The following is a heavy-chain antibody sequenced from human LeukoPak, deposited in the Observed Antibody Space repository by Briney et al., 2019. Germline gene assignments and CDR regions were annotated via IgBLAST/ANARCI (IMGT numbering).Heavy chain of an antibody. CDR1: GFTFRSDR. CDR2: ISGDGSTT. CDR3: ARDLAYGGDY. V-gene: IGHV3-74*01. Sequence: GGSLRLSCAASGFTFRSDRMHWVRQPPGKGPEWISRISGDGSTTTYADSVKGRFTISRDNAKNTLYLQMSSLRAEDTAVYYCARDLAYGGDYWGQGTLVTVSS. J-gene: IGHJ4*02. D-gene: IGHD4-17*01.